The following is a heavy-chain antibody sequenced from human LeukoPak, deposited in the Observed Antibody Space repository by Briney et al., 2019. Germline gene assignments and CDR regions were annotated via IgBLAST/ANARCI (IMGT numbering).Heavy chain of an antibody. V-gene: IGHV3-21*01. J-gene: IGHJ5*02. CDR1: GFTFSSYS. Sequence: GGSLRLSCAASGFTFSSYSMSWVRQAPGKGLEWVSSISSSSSYIYYADSVKGRFTISRDNAKNSLYLQMNSLRAEDTAVYYCAGAHYTEASVWFDPWGQGTLVTVSS. D-gene: IGHD3-3*01. CDR3: AGAHYTEASVWFDP. CDR2: ISSSSSYI.